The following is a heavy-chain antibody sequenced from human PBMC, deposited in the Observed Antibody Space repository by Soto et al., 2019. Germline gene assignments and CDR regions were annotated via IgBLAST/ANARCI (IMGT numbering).Heavy chain of an antibody. V-gene: IGHV4-31*03. CDR3: ARGQRVAIFGVLRGGLIYGMDV. CDR2: ISYTGTP. J-gene: IGHJ6*02. Sequence: PSETLSLTCTVSGDSISSDGSSWSWIRHHPGKGLEWIGNISYTGTPYYNPSLRSRVTISVDPSKNQFSLRLNSVTAADTAVYYCARGQRVAIFGVLRGGLIYGMDVWGQGTAVTAP. CDR1: GDSISSDGSS. D-gene: IGHD3-3*01.